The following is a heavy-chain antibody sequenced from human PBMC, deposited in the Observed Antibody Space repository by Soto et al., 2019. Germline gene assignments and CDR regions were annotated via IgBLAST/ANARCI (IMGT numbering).Heavy chain of an antibody. CDR1: GFTLSDHH. J-gene: IGHJ5*02. CDR2: TRNKANSYTT. Sequence: DWTGGSLRLSCAASGFTLSDHHMDWVRQAPGKGLEWVGRTRNKANSYTTEYAASVKGRFTISRDDSKNSLYLQMNSLKTEDTAVYYCSRDLGSWGQGTLVTVSS. V-gene: IGHV3-72*01. CDR3: SRDLGS.